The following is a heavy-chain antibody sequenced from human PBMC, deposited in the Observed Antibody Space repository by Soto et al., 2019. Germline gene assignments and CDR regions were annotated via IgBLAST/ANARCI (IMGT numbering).Heavy chain of an antibody. J-gene: IGHJ6*02. CDR2: IWFDGSKK. V-gene: IGHV3-33*01. CDR1: GFTFRSYG. D-gene: IGHD2-2*01. CDR3: ARDRLVPYGYGMDV. Sequence: SGGSLRLSCAASGFTFRSYGIHWVRQAPGKGLEWVAFIWFDGSKKYYVDSVKGRFAVSRDNSKNTLYLQMNSLRVEDTAVYYCARDRLVPYGYGMDVWGQGTTVTVSS.